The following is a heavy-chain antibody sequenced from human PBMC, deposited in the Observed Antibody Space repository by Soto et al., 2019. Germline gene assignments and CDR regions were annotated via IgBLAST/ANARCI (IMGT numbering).Heavy chain of an antibody. Sequence: QVQLEQSGAEVKKPGSSVKVSCKASGGTLSDHGVAWLRQAPGQGLEWMGGTIPVFNTAKYAQKFQGRVTVTADKFTNIAYMELSSLRSEDPAFYFWARGVYGSGNYYTGLSAFDIWGQGTMVIVSS. CDR1: GGTLSDHG. CDR2: TIPVFNTA. CDR3: ARGVYGSGNYYTGLSAFDI. D-gene: IGHD3-10*01. V-gene: IGHV1-69*06. J-gene: IGHJ3*02.